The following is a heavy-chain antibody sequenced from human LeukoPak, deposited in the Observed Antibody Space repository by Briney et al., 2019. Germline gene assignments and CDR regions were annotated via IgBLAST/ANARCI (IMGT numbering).Heavy chain of an antibody. Sequence: PSETLSLTCTVSGGSISSYYWSWIRQPPGKGLEWIGYIYYSGSTNYNPSLKSRVTISVDTSKNQFSLKLSSVTAADTAVYYCATGSYYDFWSGSDPVGYYYYYMDVWGKGTTVTVSS. J-gene: IGHJ6*03. CDR1: GGSISSYY. CDR2: IYYSGST. D-gene: IGHD3-3*01. V-gene: IGHV4-59*01. CDR3: ATGSYYDFWSGSDPVGYYYYYMDV.